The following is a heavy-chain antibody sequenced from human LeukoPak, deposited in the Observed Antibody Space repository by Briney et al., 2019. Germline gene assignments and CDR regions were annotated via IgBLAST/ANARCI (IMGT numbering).Heavy chain of an antibody. CDR1: GFTFSSYA. V-gene: IGHV3-23*01. CDR3: AKGLTHGDSSDYYSD. CDR2: VSGSGGST. Sequence: PGGSLRLSCAASGFTFSSYAMIWVRQAPGKGLEWISAVSGSGGSTYYADSVKGRFTLSRDNSKNTLYLQMNSLRDEDTAVYYCAKGLTHGDSSDYYSDWGQGTLVTVSS. D-gene: IGHD3-22*01. J-gene: IGHJ4*02.